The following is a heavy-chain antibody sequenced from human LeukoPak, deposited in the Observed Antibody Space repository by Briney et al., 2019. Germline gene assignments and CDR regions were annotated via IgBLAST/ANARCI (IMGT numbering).Heavy chain of an antibody. V-gene: IGHV3-20*04. J-gene: IGHJ3*02. Sequence: GGSLRLSCAASGFIFDDYGMAWVRQAPGKGLEWVSGINWNGASTGYADSVKGRFTNSRDNAKNSLYLQMNSLRADDTALYYCARRFRDGYDHDAFDIWGQGTMVTVSS. CDR1: GFIFDDYG. D-gene: IGHD5-24*01. CDR3: ARRFRDGYDHDAFDI. CDR2: INWNGAST.